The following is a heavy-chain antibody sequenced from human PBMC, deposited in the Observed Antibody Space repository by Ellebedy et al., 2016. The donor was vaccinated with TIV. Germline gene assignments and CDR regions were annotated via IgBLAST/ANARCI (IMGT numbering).Heavy chain of an antibody. CDR2: INQDGSDK. J-gene: IGHJ3*02. CDR1: GFSFRSYW. Sequence: GESLKISCGASGFSFRSYWMTWVRQAPGKGLEWVANINQDGSDKYYVDSVKGRFTISRDNAKNSLYLEMNSLRAEDTAVYYCATDGSYGDYLSPAHAFEIWGQGTVVAVSS. D-gene: IGHD4-17*01. CDR3: ATDGSYGDYLSPAHAFEI. V-gene: IGHV3-7*01.